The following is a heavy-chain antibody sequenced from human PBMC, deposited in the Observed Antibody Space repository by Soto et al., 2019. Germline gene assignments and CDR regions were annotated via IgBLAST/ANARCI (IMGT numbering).Heavy chain of an antibody. D-gene: IGHD6-19*01. CDR3: ARIAVTGYFDY. CDR2: INAGTGQP. CDR1: GYTFSRYG. Sequence: QVQLVQSGAEVKKPGASVRTSCMASGYTFSRYGLHWVRQAPGQGLEWMGWINAGTGQPKYSQKFQGRVIITRDTSASTAYMELSSLRSEDTAVYYCARIAVTGYFDYWGQGTLVTVPS. J-gene: IGHJ4*02. V-gene: IGHV1-3*01.